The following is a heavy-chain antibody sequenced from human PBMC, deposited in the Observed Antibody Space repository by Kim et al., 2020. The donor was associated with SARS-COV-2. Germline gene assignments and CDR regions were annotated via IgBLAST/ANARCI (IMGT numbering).Heavy chain of an antibody. CDR3: ARVDPYSSSWYYDH. CDR2: IGTAGDT. J-gene: IGHJ4*02. CDR1: GLTFSSYD. V-gene: IGHV3-13*01. D-gene: IGHD6-13*01. Sequence: GGSLRLSCAASGLTFSSYDMHWVRQATGKGLEWVSAIGTAGDTYYPGSVKGRFTISRENAKNSLYLQMNSLRAGDTAVYYCARVDPYSSSWYYDHWCQGTLVTVSS.